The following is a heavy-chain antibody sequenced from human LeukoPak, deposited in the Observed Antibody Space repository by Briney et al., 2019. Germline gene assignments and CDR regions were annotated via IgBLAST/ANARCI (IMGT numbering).Heavy chain of an antibody. CDR3: AKHYSSGWYFDY. Sequence: GGYLRLSCAASGFTFSSYAMSWVRQAPGKGLEWVSAISGSGGSTYYADSVKGRFTISRDNSKNTLYLQMNSLRAEDTAVYYCAKHYSSGWYFDYWGQGTLVTVSS. V-gene: IGHV3-23*01. CDR1: GFTFSSYA. J-gene: IGHJ4*02. D-gene: IGHD6-19*01. CDR2: ISGSGGST.